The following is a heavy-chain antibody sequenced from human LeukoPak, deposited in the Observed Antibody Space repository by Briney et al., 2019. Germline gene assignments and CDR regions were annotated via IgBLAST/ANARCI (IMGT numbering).Heavy chain of an antibody. D-gene: IGHD4-17*01. CDR3: ATQVYGDYGIDY. CDR1: GFTFSSYA. V-gene: IGHV3-23*01. CDR2: ISGSGGST. Sequence: GGSLRLSCAASGFTFSSYAMSWVRQAPGKGLEWVSAISGSGGSTYYADSVKGRFTISRDNSKNTLYLQMNSLRAEDTAVYYCATQVYGDYGIDYWGQGTLVTVSS. J-gene: IGHJ4*02.